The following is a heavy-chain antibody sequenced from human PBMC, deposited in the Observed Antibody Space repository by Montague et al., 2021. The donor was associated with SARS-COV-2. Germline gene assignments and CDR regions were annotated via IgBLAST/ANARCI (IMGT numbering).Heavy chain of an antibody. CDR3: ARVRAVPAAMRIFSLGRSYYGMDV. CDR1: GGSFSGYY. V-gene: IGHV4-34*01. CDR2: INHSGST. J-gene: IGHJ6*02. D-gene: IGHD2-2*01. Sequence: SETLSLTCAVYGGSFSGYYWSWIRQPPGKGLEWIGEINHSGSTNYNPSLKSRVTISVDTSTNQFSLTLSSVTAADTAVYYCARVRAVPAAMRIFSLGRSYYGMDVWGQGTTVTVSS.